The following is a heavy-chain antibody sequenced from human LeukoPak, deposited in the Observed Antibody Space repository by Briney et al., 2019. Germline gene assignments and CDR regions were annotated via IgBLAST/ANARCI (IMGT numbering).Heavy chain of an antibody. CDR2: ISYDGSNK. V-gene: IGHV3-30*18. CDR1: GLTFSSYG. J-gene: IGHJ6*02. Sequence: GGSLRLSCAPSGLTFSSYGMHWVRQAPGKGLEWVAVISYDGSNKYYADSVKGRFTISRDNSKNTLSLQMNSLRAEDTAVYYCAKDSYGMDVWGQGTTVTVSS. CDR3: AKDSYGMDV.